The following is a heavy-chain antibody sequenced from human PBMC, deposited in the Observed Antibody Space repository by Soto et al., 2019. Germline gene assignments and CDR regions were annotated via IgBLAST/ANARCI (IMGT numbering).Heavy chain of an antibody. CDR1: GFTLCSYA. Sequence: GSLRLSCSGPGFTLCSYAMKWVHQASVKGVEWVSAISGSGSSTYYADSAKGRFTISRDNSKNTLYLQMKSLRAEDTVVYSSARDTAVAGPNWFDPWGQGTLVNVSS. D-gene: IGHD6-19*01. CDR2: ISGSGSST. V-gene: IGHV3-23*01. CDR3: ARDTAVAGPNWFDP. J-gene: IGHJ5*02.